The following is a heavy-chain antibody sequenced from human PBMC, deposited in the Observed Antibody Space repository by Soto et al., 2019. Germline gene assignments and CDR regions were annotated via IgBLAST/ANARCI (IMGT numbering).Heavy chain of an antibody. D-gene: IGHD5-12*01. CDR1: GGSFSGYY. CDR2: INHSGST. CDR3: ARGASRRRYCGYGYRGPQPFDI. J-gene: IGHJ3*02. V-gene: IGHV4-34*01. Sequence: PSETLSLTCAVYGGSFSGYYWSWIRQPPGKGLEWIGEINHSGSTNYNPSLKSRVTISVDTSKNQFSLKLSSVTAADTAVYYCARGASRRRYCGYGYRGPQPFDIWGQGTMVTV.